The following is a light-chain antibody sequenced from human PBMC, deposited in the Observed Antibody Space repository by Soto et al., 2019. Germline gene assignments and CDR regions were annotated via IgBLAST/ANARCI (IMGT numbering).Light chain of an antibody. CDR1: SSNIGNNY. J-gene: IGLJ3*02. Sequence: QSELTQPPSVSAAPGQKVTISCSGSSSNIGNNYVSWYQNLPGTAHKLLIYENNKPPSGIPDRFSGYKSGTTATLGITGLQTWDGPTYYCGTLNNGRAVWVVVGGTKLTVL. CDR3: GTLNNGRAVWV. V-gene: IGLV1-51*02. CDR2: ENN.